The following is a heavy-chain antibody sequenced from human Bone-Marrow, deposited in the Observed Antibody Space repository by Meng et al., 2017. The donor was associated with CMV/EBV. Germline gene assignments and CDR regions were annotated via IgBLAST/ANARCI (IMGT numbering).Heavy chain of an antibody. CDR1: GFTFRSYS. J-gene: IGHJ4*02. CDR3: AISSVVVVAADFDY. V-gene: IGHV3-21*01. Sequence: GESLKISCAASGFTFRSYSMNWVRQAPGKGLEWVSSISSSSSYIYYADSLKGRFTISRDNAKNPLYLQMNSLRAEDTAVYYCAISSVVVVAADFDYWGRGTLVTVSS. CDR2: ISSSSSYI. D-gene: IGHD2-15*01.